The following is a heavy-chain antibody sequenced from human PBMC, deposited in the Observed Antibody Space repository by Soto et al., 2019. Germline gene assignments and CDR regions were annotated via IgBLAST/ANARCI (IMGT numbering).Heavy chain of an antibody. V-gene: IGHV4-34*01. Sequence: QVQLEQWGAGLLKPSETLSLTCAVYGGSFSGYYWSWIRQPPGKGLEWLGEINHSGITDYNPSLKNQITITKDTSKKQFSLKLNSGTAAEPAVYYCAIGPRMWLAGGGYWGQGTQVTVFS. CDR1: GGSFSGYY. D-gene: IGHD6-19*01. CDR3: AIGPRMWLAGGGY. J-gene: IGHJ4*02. CDR2: INHSGIT.